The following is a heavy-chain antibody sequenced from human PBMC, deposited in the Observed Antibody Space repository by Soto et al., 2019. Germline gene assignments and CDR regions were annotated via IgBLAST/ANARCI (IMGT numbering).Heavy chain of an antibody. V-gene: IGHV3-30-3*01. J-gene: IGHJ3*02. Sequence: PGGSLRLSCAASGFTFSSYAMHWVRQAPGKGLEWVAVISYDGSNKYYADSVKGRFTISRDNSKNTLYLQMNSLRAEDTAVYYCAREQYYYNSSGYYPDAYDIWGQGTMVT. CDR2: ISYDGSNK. CDR1: GFTFSSYA. CDR3: AREQYYYNSSGYYPDAYDI. D-gene: IGHD3-22*01.